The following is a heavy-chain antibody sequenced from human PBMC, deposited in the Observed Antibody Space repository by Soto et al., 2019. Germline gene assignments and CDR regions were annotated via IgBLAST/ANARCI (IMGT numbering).Heavy chain of an antibody. CDR3: AKDQEGSGSHWLGYNYYGMDV. CDR1: GFIFSDFG. J-gene: IGHJ6*02. D-gene: IGHD3-10*01. V-gene: IGHV3-11*01. Sequence: GGSLRLSCEASGFIFSDFGMHWVRQAPGKGLEWVSYISSVGTTTYYADSVKGRFSISMDNAKNSLYLQMNSLRAEDTAVYFCAKDQEGSGSHWLGYNYYGMDVWGQGTTVTVSS. CDR2: ISSVGTTT.